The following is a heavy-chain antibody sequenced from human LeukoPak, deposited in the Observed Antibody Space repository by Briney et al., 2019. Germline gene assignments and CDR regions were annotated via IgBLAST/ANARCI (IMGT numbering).Heavy chain of an antibody. D-gene: IGHD2-21*01. CDR3: ARELVSIPSYFES. J-gene: IGHJ4*02. Sequence: PGGSLRLSCAASGFTFNSYAMSWVRQAPGKGLEWVSALSGSGGSTYYAESVRGRFTISRDNSKNTLYLLMNSLIPEDTAVYYCARELVSIPSYFESWGQGTLVTVSS. CDR2: LSGSGGST. V-gene: IGHV3-23*01. CDR1: GFTFNSYA.